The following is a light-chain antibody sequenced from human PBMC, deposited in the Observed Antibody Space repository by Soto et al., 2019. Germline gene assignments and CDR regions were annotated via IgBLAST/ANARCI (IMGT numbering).Light chain of an antibody. CDR2: DAS. V-gene: IGKV3-20*01. Sequence: EVVLTQSPGTLSLYPGERATLSCRASQSISQSLAWYQQRPGQSPRLLIYDASRRATGIPDRFTGSGFGTDFTLTISRLAPEDLAVYYCQQYGGSPRTFGQGTNVDIK. J-gene: IGKJ1*01. CDR3: QQYGGSPRT. CDR1: QSISQS.